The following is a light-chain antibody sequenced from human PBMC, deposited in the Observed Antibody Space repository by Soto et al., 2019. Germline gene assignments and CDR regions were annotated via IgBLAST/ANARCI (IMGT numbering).Light chain of an antibody. CDR1: QDIGQA. J-gene: IGKJ5*01. Sequence: DIQMTQSPSSLSASVGDRVTIICRASQDIGQALAWYQQKPGKAPKSLIYDSSSLQSGVPSKFSGSGSGTEFTLTISSLEPEDFAVYYCRQCTHWPLFGQGTRLEIK. CDR2: DSS. CDR3: RQCTHWPL. V-gene: IGKV1-16*02.